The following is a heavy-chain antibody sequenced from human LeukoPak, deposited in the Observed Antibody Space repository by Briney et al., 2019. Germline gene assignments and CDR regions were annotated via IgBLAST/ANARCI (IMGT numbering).Heavy chain of an antibody. Sequence: SETLSLTCTVSGGSISSSSYYWGWIRQPPGKGLEWIGSIYYSGSTYYNPSLKSRVTISVDTSKNQFSLKLSSVTAADTAVYYCARDPDAGYDILTGYYLGYFDYWGQGTLVTVSS. V-gene: IGHV4-39*07. D-gene: IGHD3-9*01. J-gene: IGHJ4*02. CDR1: GGSISSSSYY. CDR2: IYYSGST. CDR3: ARDPDAGYDILTGYYLGYFDY.